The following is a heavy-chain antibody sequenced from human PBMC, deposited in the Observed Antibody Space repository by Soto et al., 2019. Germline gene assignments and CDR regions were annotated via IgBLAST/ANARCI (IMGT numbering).Heavy chain of an antibody. D-gene: IGHD1-26*01. V-gene: IGHV4-61*08. CDR2: IYYSGST. CDR1: GGSISSGGYY. J-gene: IGHJ4*02. Sequence: PSETLSLTCTVSGGSISSGGYYWSWIRQHPGKGLEWIGYIYYSGSTNYNPSLKSRVTISVDTPKNQFSLKLSSVTAADTAVYYCASQPKGEMANFDYWGQGTLVTVSS. CDR3: ASQPKGEMANFDY.